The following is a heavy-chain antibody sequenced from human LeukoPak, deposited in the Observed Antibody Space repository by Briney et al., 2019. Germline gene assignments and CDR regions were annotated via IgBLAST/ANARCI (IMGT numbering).Heavy chain of an antibody. J-gene: IGHJ4*02. Sequence: GGSLRLSCAASGFMFSSNWMSWVRLAPGKGLEWVANIKEDGTETYYVDSVKGQFTISRDNAKNSLYLQMNSLRVEDTAVYYCAKEGRSLQTYWGQGTLVTVSS. CDR2: IKEDGTET. CDR3: AKEGRSLQTY. CDR1: GFMFSSNW. D-gene: IGHD5-24*01. V-gene: IGHV3-7*03.